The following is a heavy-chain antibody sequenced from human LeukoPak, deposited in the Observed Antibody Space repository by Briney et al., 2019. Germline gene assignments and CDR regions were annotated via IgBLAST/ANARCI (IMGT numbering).Heavy chain of an antibody. CDR3: ARERIVGATIPFDY. CDR1: GGSISSYY. D-gene: IGHD1-26*01. CDR2: IYYSGST. J-gene: IGHJ4*02. Sequence: PSETLSLTCTVSGGSISSYYWSWIRQPPGKGLEWIGYIYYSGSTNYNPSLKSRVTISVDTSKNQFSLKLSSVTAADTAVYYCARERIVGATIPFDYWGQGTLVTVSS. V-gene: IGHV4-59*12.